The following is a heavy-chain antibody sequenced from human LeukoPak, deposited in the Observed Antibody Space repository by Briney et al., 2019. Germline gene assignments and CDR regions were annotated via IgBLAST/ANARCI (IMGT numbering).Heavy chain of an antibody. D-gene: IGHD3-10*01. Sequence: PGRSLRLSCAASEFTFSGSAIHWVRQAPGKGLEWVSVISRDGSGTYYADSVKGRFTISRDNSKNTVYLQMNSLEPDDTAVYYCARDSFYSSGTYFDYWGQGTLVTVSS. CDR1: EFTFSGSA. CDR2: ISRDGSGT. CDR3: ARDSFYSSGTYFDY. V-gene: IGHV3-30*04. J-gene: IGHJ4*02.